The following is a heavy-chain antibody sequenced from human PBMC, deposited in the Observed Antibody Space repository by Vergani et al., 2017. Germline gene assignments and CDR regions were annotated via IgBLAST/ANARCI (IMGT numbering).Heavy chain of an antibody. D-gene: IGHD3-3*01. CDR3: ARLACITIFGVVINYYYYMDV. Sequence: QLQLQESGPGLVKPSETLSLTCTVSGGSISSSSYYWGWIRQPPGKGLEWIGSIYYSGSTYYNPSLKSRVTISVDTSKNQFSLKLSSVTAADTAVYYCARLACITIFGVVINYYYYMDVWGKGTTVTVSS. J-gene: IGHJ6*03. CDR1: GGSISSSSYY. CDR2: IYYSGST. V-gene: IGHV4-39*07.